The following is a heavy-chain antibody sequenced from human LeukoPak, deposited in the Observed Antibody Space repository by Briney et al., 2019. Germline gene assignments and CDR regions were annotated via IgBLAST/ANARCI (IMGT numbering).Heavy chain of an antibody. CDR1: GYTLTELS. V-gene: IGHV1-24*01. CDR2: FDPEDGET. CDR3: ATVLRPGLLLRHIYFDY. D-gene: IGHD3-22*01. Sequence: ASVKVSCKVSGYTLTELSMHWVRQAPGKGLEWMGGFDPEDGETIYAQKFQGRVTMTEDTSTDTAYMELSSLRSEDTAVYYCATVLRPGLLLRHIYFDYWGQGTLVTVSS. J-gene: IGHJ4*02.